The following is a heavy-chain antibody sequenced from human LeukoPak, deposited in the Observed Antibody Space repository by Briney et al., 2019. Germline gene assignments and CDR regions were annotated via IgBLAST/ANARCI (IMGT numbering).Heavy chain of an antibody. CDR3: ARDGRGLGVAGIGTPFDF. V-gene: IGHV3-48*01. CDR2: ISSDSSSI. CDR1: GFTFNTYS. D-gene: IGHD6-19*01. J-gene: IGHJ4*02. Sequence: GGSLRLSCAASGFTFNTYSMNRLRQAPGKGLEWVSYISSDSSSIHYADSVKGRFTISRDNAKNSLYLQMNSLSPEDTALYYCARDGRGLGVAGIGTPFDFWGRGTLVTVSS.